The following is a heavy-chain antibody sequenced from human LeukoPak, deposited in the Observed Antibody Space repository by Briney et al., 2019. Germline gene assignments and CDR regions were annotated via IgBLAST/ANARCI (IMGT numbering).Heavy chain of an antibody. CDR3: ARARNNYDSSGYSALDY. Sequence: GGSLRLSCAASGFSFSSYGMHWVRQAPGTGLEWVASLWYDGTNKYYADSVKGRFTISRDNSKNTLYLQMNSLRAEDTAVYYCARARNNYDSSGYSALDYWGQGTLVTVSS. V-gene: IGHV3-33*01. D-gene: IGHD3-22*01. CDR1: GFSFSSYG. CDR2: LWYDGTNK. J-gene: IGHJ4*02.